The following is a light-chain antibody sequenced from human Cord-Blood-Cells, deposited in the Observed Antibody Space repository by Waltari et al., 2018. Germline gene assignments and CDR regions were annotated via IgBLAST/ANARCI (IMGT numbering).Light chain of an antibody. CDR3: AAWDDSLNGWV. J-gene: IGLJ3*02. CDR2: SNH. Sequence: QSVLTQPPSASGTPGQRVTISCSGSSSNIGSNTVNWYQQLPGTAPKLLIFSNHQRPSGGPDRFSGSKSGTSASLAISGLQSEDEADYYCAAWDDSLNGWVFGGGTKLTVL. V-gene: IGLV1-44*01. CDR1: SSNIGSNT.